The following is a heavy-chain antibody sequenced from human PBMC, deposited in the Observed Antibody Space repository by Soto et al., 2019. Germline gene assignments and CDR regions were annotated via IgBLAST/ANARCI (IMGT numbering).Heavy chain of an antibody. CDR3: AKDLGTTMARH. J-gene: IGHJ4*02. D-gene: IGHD1-1*01. CDR2: IKQDGSDT. CDR1: GFTLRNSR. Sequence: GGSLRLSCAASGFTLRNSRMSWVRQAPGKGLEWVANIKQDGSDTYYVDSVKGRFTISRDNAKNSLYLQMNSLRAEDTAVYYCAKDLGTTMARHWGQGTLVTVSS. V-gene: IGHV3-7*04.